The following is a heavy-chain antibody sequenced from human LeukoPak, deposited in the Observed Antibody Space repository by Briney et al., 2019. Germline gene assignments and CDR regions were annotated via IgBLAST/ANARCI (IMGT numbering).Heavy chain of an antibody. Sequence: GDALKISCKGSGYSFTSYWIGWVRQMPGKGLEWMGIIYPGDSDTRYSPSFQGQVTISADKSISTAYLQWSSLKASDTAMYYCARLSDPHSDYDILTGYSHFDYWGQGTLVTVSS. CDR3: ARLSDPHSDYDILTGYSHFDY. CDR1: GYSFTSYW. J-gene: IGHJ4*02. D-gene: IGHD3-9*01. V-gene: IGHV5-51*01. CDR2: IYPGDSDT.